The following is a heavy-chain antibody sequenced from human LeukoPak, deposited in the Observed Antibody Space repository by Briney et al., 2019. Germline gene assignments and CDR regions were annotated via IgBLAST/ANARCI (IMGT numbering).Heavy chain of an antibody. J-gene: IGHJ4*02. CDR3: ARDRGYGLGY. Sequence: SQTLSITCTAAGGSISSGSYYWSWIRQPAGKGLEWIGRIYTSGSTNYNPSLKSRVTISVDTSKNQFSLKLSSVTAADTAVYYCARDRGYGLGYWGQGTLVTVSS. CDR2: IYTSGST. D-gene: IGHD4-17*01. V-gene: IGHV4-61*02. CDR1: GGSISSGSYY.